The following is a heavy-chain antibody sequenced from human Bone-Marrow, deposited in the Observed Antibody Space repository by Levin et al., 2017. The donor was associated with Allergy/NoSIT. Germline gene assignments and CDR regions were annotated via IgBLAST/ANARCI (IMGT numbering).Heavy chain of an antibody. CDR2: IYDAGRT. CDR3: ARVRFPGYHGSGSYYNEYYFDS. J-gene: IGHJ4*02. D-gene: IGHD3-10*01. Sequence: GGSLRLSCAASEFTVSGYYLSWVRQAPGKGLEWVSTIYDAGRTYYADSVKGRFTISRDNSKDTLYLQMNSLRADDTAVYYCARVRFPGYHGSGSYYNEYYFDSWGQGTLVTVSS. V-gene: IGHV3-53*01. CDR1: EFTVSGYY.